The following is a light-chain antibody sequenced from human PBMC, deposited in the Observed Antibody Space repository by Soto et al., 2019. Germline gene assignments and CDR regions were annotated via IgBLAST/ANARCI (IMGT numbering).Light chain of an antibody. V-gene: IGKV3-15*01. CDR3: QQYNTWPRT. CDR2: GAS. J-gene: IGKJ1*01. Sequence: EIVMTQSPATLSVSPGERATLSCRASQGIEDYLAWFQQKPGQAPRLLIYGASTRATAIPARFSGSGSGTEFTLSISSLQSEDFAVYYCQQYNTWPRTFGQGTKVDIK. CDR1: QGIEDY.